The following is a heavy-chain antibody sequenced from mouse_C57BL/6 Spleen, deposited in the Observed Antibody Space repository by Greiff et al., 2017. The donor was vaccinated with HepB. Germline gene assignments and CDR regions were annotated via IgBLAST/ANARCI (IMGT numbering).Heavy chain of an antibody. CDR3: ASSTTPQDWFAY. CDR1: GFTFTDYY. CDR2: IRNKANGYTT. Sequence: EVKLVESGGGLVQPGGSLSLSCAASGFTFTDYYMSWVRQPPGKALEWLGFIRNKANGYTTEYSASVKGRFTISRDNSQSILYLQMNALRAEDSATYYCASSTTPQDWFAYWGQGTLVTVSA. V-gene: IGHV7-3*01. D-gene: IGHD6-1*01. J-gene: IGHJ3*01.